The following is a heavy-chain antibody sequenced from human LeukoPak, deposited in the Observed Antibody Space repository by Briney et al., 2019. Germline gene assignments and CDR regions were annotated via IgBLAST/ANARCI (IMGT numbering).Heavy chain of an antibody. D-gene: IGHD3-22*01. Sequence: GGSLRLSCAVSGFTVSSNYMSWVRQAPGKGLEWVSVLHSGGSTYYADSVKGRFTISRDNSKNTLYLQMNSLRAEDTAVYYCVRHDSGYGPFDYWGQGTLVTVSS. CDR1: GFTVSSNY. V-gene: IGHV3-53*01. CDR3: VRHDSGYGPFDY. J-gene: IGHJ4*02. CDR2: LHSGGST.